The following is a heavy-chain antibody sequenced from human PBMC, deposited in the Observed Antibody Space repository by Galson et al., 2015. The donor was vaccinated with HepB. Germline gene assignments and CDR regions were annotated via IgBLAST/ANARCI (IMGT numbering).Heavy chain of an antibody. CDR2: ISGSGGST. CDR1: GFTFSSYA. V-gene: IGHV3-23*01. Sequence: SLRLSCAASGFTFSSYAMSWVRQAPGKGLEWVSAISGSGGSTYYADSVKGRFTISRDNSKNTLYLQMNSLRAEDTAVYYCAKFRRIAVAGTPGLWRHYFDYWGQGTLVAVSS. CDR3: AKFRRIAVAGTPGLWRHYFDY. D-gene: IGHD6-19*01. J-gene: IGHJ4*02.